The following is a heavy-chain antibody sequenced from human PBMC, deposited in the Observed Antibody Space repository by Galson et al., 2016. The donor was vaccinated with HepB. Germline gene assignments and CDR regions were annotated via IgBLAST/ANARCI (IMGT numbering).Heavy chain of an antibody. V-gene: IGHV3-43D*04. CDR2: IGWDGGSA. CDR3: AKERSRSGHYERCFQH. CDR1: GFTFDDYA. J-gene: IGHJ1*01. Sequence: SLRLSCAASGFTFDDYAMHWVRQGPGKRLEWISLIGWDGGSAHYADSVKGRFTISRDNNRNSLYLQMNSLRPEDTAFYYCAKERSRSGHYERCFQHWGQGTLVSVSS. D-gene: IGHD3-3*01.